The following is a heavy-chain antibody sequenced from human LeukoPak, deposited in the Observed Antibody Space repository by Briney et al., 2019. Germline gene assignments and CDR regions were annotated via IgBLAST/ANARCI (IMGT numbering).Heavy chain of an antibody. Sequence: GGSLRLSCAASGFIFNHHAMHWVRQAPGKGLQWVAVIWSDKSNRFYADSVRGRFTISRDDSRKAVYLQMERLTAEDTAIYYCAKDAQRGFDYSNSLEYWGQGALVTVAS. J-gene: IGHJ4*02. CDR3: AKDAQRGFDYSNSLEY. V-gene: IGHV3-33*06. CDR1: GFIFNHHA. D-gene: IGHD4-11*01. CDR2: IWSDKSNR.